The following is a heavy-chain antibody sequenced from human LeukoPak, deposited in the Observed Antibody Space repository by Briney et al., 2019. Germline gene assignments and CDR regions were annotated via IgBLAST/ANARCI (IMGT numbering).Heavy chain of an antibody. CDR1: GGSISSSSYY. D-gene: IGHD5-24*01. CDR3: ARLGSWDGYNWGGLNWFDP. Sequence: PSETLSLTCTVSGGSISSSSYYWGWIRQPPGKGLEWIGSIYYSGSTYYNPSLKSRVTISVDTSKNQFSLKLSSVTAADTAVYYCARLGSWDGYNWGGLNWFDPWGQGTLVTVSS. V-gene: IGHV4-39*01. J-gene: IGHJ5*02. CDR2: IYYSGST.